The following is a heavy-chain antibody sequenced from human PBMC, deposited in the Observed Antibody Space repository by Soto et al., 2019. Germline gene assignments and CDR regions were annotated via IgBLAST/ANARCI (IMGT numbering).Heavy chain of an antibody. Sequence: EVQLVESGGGLVQPGKSLRLSCAASGFTFDDFAMHWVRQVPGKGLECVSTISWYSDTIAYADSVRGRFTISRDNAKKSLYLQMNSLRVEDTALYYCAKDVRYSSGRYVMDVWGQGTTVTVSS. V-gene: IGHV3-9*01. J-gene: IGHJ6*02. CDR3: AKDVRYSSGRYVMDV. CDR2: ISWYSDTI. CDR1: GFTFDDFA. D-gene: IGHD6-19*01.